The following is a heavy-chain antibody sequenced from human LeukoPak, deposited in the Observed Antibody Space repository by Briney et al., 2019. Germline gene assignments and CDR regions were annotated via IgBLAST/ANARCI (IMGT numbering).Heavy chain of an antibody. Sequence: GGSLRLSCAASGFTFSDYYMSWIRQAPGKGLEWVSYISSSSTYTNYADSVQGRFTISRDNAKNSLYLQMNSLRAEDTAVYYCARGPYAFDIWGQGTMVTVSS. CDR3: ARGPYAFDI. CDR1: GFTFSDYY. CDR2: ISSSSTYT. J-gene: IGHJ3*02. V-gene: IGHV3-11*06.